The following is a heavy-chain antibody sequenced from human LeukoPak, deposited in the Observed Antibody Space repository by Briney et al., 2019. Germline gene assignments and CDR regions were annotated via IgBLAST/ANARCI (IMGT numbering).Heavy chain of an antibody. V-gene: IGHV3-21*01. Sequence: PGGSLTLSCAASGFTFSSYTMNWVRQAPGKGLEWVSSISSSSSYIYYADSVKGRFTISRDNDKHSLYLQMDSLRAEDTAVYYCARDGKDSMIVVVTAEYFQHWGQGTLVTVSS. CDR1: GFTFSSYT. J-gene: IGHJ1*01. CDR3: ARDGKDSMIVVVTAEYFQH. D-gene: IGHD3-22*01. CDR2: ISSSSSYI.